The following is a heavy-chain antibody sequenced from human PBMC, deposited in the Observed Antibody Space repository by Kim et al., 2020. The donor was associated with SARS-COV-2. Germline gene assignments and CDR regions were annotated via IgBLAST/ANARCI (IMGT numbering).Heavy chain of an antibody. D-gene: IGHD1-1*01. CDR2: ISFDGTKI. Sequence: GGSLRLSCAASGFTFGRYAMHWVRQAPGKGLEWVAIISFDGTKIYYADSVKGRSTISRDNSKTTLYLELNSLRAEDTAIYYCAKVGANWHSSDYWGQGTLVTVSS. CDR3: AKVGANWHSSDY. V-gene: IGHV3-30*18. CDR1: GFTFGRYA. J-gene: IGHJ4*02.